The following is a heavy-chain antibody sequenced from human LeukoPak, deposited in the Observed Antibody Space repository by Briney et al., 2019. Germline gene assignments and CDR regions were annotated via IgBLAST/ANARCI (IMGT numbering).Heavy chain of an antibody. J-gene: IGHJ6*03. CDR3: ARDASSGWYKYYYYYMDV. CDR2: INSVGSST. V-gene: IGHV3-74*01. D-gene: IGHD6-19*01. CDR1: GFTFSSYW. Sequence: GGSLRLSCAASGFTFSSYWMHWVRQAPGKGLVWVSRINSVGSSTSYADSVKGRFTISRDNAKNTLYLQMNSLRAEDTAVYYCARDASSGWYKYYYYYMDVWGKGTAVTVSS.